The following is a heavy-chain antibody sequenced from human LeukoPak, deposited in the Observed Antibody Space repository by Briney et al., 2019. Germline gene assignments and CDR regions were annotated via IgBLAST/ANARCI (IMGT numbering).Heavy chain of an antibody. CDR1: GGSIINTDYY. CDR2: IFYTGRT. V-gene: IGHV4-39*01. CDR3: ARHLALVTTPYSFHY. Sequence: SETLSLTCTVSGGSIINTDYYWGWIRQSPGKGLEWVGSIFYTGRTYYNPSLESRLTISLDLPKNQFSVNLKSVTASDTAFYYCARHLALVTTPYSFHYWGQGALVTVSP. D-gene: IGHD4-17*01. J-gene: IGHJ4*02.